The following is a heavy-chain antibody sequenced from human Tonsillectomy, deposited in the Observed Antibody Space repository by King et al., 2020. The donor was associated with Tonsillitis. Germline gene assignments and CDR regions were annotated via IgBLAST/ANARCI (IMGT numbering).Heavy chain of an antibody. V-gene: IGHV3-30-3*01. D-gene: IGHD2-21*02. CDR3: ARTPYCGGDCYYGMDV. CDR1: GFTFRGYA. Sequence: VQLVESGGGVVQPGRSLRLSCAASGFTFRGYAMHWVRQAPGKGLEWVAVISYDGSNKYYADSVKGRFTISRDNSKNTLYLQMKSLRAEDTAMYFCARTPYCGGDCYYGMDVWRQGTTVTVSS. CDR2: ISYDGSNK. J-gene: IGHJ6*02.